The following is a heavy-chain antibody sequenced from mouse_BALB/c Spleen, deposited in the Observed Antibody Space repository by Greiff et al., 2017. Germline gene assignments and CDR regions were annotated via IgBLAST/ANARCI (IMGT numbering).Heavy chain of an antibody. J-gene: IGHJ4*01. CDR1: GYTFSSYW. V-gene: IGHV1-9*01. D-gene: IGHD1-1*01. CDR2: ILPGSGST. Sequence: VQLQQSGAELMKPGASVKISCKATGYTFSSYWIEWVKQRPGHGLEWIGEILPGSGSTNYNEKFKGKATFTADTSSNTAYMQLSSLTSEDSAVYYCASVVATDYAMDYWGQGTSVTVSS. CDR3: ASVVATDYAMDY.